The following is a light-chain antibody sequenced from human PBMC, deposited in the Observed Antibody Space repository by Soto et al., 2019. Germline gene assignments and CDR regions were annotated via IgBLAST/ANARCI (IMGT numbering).Light chain of an antibody. J-gene: IGLJ3*02. CDR3: FLSYSGAWV. CDR2: DTS. Sequence: QTVVTQEPSLTVSPGGTVTLTCDSSTGPVTSGHYPYWLQQKPGQAPRTLISDTSIKYPWTPARFSGSLLGGKAALTLSGAQPEDEADYYCFLSYSGAWVFGGGTKLTVL. V-gene: IGLV7-46*01. CDR1: TGPVTSGHY.